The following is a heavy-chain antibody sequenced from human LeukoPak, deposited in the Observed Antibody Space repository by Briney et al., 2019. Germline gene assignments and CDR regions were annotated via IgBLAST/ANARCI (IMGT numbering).Heavy chain of an antibody. CDR2: IIPIFGTA. D-gene: IGHD4-23*01. J-gene: IGHJ4*02. V-gene: IGHV1-69*13. CDR1: GGTFSSYA. CDR3: ASRTEGSYGGKRRNQFDY. Sequence: ASVKVSCKASGGTFSSYAISWVRQAPGQGLEWMGGIIPIFGTANYAQKFQGRVTITADESTSTAYMELSSLRSEDTAVYYCASRTEGSYGGKRRNQFDYWGQGTLVTVSS.